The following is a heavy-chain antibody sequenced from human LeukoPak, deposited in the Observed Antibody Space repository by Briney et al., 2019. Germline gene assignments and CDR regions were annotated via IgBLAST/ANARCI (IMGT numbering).Heavy chain of an antibody. CDR3: ARAIKTEDYYYGMDV. V-gene: IGHV4-34*01. Sequence: KPSETLSLTCAVYGGSFSGYYWSWIRQPPGKGLEWIGEINHSGSTNYNPSLKSRVTISVDTSKNQFSLKLSSVTAADTAVYYCARAIKTEDYYYGMDVWGQGTTVTVSS. J-gene: IGHJ6*02. CDR1: GGSFSGYY. CDR2: INHSGST.